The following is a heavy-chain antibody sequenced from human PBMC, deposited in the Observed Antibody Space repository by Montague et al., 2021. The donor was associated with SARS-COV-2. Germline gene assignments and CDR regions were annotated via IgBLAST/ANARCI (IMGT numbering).Heavy chain of an antibody. CDR1: GDSISSYY. V-gene: IGHV4-4*07. Sequence: SETLSLTCTVSGDSISSYYWSWIRQPAGKGLEWIGRIYSSGSTNXNPSLKSRISMSVDTSKNQFSLKLSSVTAADTAIYYCARDYSHCSGGSCVFDYWGQGTPVTVSS. D-gene: IGHD2-15*01. CDR3: ARDYSHCSGGSCVFDY. CDR2: IYSSGST. J-gene: IGHJ4*02.